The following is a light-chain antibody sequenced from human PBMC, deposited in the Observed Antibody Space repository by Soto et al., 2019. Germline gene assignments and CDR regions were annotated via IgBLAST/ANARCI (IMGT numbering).Light chain of an antibody. CDR1: QSVSSSY. CDR2: GAS. J-gene: IGKJ1*01. Sequence: EIVLTQSPGTLSLSPGERATLSCRASQSVSSSYLAWYQQTPGQAPRLLIYGASSRATGIPARFSGSGSGTDFTLTISRLETEDFAVYYCQHYGSSPQTFGQGTKVE. CDR3: QHYGSSPQT. V-gene: IGKV3-20*01.